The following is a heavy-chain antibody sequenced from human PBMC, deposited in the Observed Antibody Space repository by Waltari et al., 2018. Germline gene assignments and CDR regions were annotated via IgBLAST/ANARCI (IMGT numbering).Heavy chain of an antibody. V-gene: IGHV6-1*01. CDR3: ARGKFTAFDI. CDR2: TYYRSQWRN. Sequence: QVQLQQSGPGLVKHSQTLSLTCAVTGASLFTTSVAWNWIRQSPSRGLEWLGRTYYRSQWRNDYALSVKGRITVNPDTSKNHFSLQLDSVTPDDTAVYYCARGKFTAFDIWGQGTMVTVSS. CDR1: GASLFTTSVA. J-gene: IGHJ3*02.